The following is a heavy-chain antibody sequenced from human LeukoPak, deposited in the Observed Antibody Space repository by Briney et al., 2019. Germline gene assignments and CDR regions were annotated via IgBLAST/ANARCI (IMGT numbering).Heavy chain of an antibody. J-gene: IGHJ4*02. Sequence: GGSLRLSCAASGFTFSSYAMHWVRQAPGKGLEWVAVISYDGSNKYYADSVKGRFTISRDNSKNTLYLQMNSLRAEDTAVYYCAKGAGRYCSSTSCYNDYWGQGTLVTVSS. CDR3: AKGAGRYCSSTSCYNDY. CDR2: ISYDGSNK. D-gene: IGHD2-2*02. CDR1: GFTFSSYA. V-gene: IGHV3-30*04.